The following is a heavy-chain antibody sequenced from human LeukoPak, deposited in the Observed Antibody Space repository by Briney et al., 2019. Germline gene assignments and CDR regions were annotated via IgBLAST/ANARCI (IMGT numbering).Heavy chain of an antibody. J-gene: IGHJ4*02. CDR1: GFTFSSYW. V-gene: IGHV3-7*01. CDR2: IKQDGSEK. Sequence: TGGSLRLSCAASGFTFSSYWMSWVRQAPGKGLEWVANIKQDGSEKYYVDSVKGRFTISRDNAKNSLYLQMNSLRAEDTAVYYCARDFDFRGTFYYFDYWGQGTLVTVSS. D-gene: IGHD3-3*01. CDR3: ARDFDFRGTFYYFDY.